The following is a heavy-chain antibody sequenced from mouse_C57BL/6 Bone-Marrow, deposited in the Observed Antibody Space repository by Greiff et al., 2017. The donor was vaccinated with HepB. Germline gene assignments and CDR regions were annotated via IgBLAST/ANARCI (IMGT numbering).Heavy chain of an antibody. CDR3: ARRYGNWYFDV. D-gene: IGHD2-1*01. Sequence: QVQLKESGAELAKPGASVKLSCKAFGYTFTSYWMHWVKQRPGQGLEWIGYINPSSGYTKYNQKFKDKATLTADKSSSTAYMQLSSLTYEDSAVYYCARRYGNWYFDVWGTGTTVTVSS. J-gene: IGHJ1*03. CDR2: INPSSGYT. CDR1: GYTFTSYW. V-gene: IGHV1-7*01.